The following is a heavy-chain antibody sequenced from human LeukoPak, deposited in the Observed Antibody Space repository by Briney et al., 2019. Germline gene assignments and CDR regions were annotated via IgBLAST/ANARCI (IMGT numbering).Heavy chain of an antibody. CDR2: INQDGSEK. CDR3: ANWGTYYYDSSGYYSEHFQH. V-gene: IGHV3-7*03. J-gene: IGHJ1*01. D-gene: IGHD3-22*01. Sequence: GGSLRLSCAASGFTFTTYWMSWVRQAPGKGLEWVANINQDGSEKYYVDSVKGPFTISRDNAKNSLYLQMNSLRAEDTAVYYCANWGTYYYDSSGYYSEHFQHWGQGTLVTVSS. CDR1: GFTFTTYW.